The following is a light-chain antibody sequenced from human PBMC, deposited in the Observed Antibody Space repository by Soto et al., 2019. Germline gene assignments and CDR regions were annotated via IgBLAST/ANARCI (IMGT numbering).Light chain of an antibody. CDR1: QSISSN. CDR3: QQYNKWPRT. J-gene: IGKJ1*01. CDR2: GSS. V-gene: IGKV3-15*01. Sequence: ETVMTQSPATLSVSPGERATLSCRASQSISSNLAWYQQKPGQAPRLLIHGSSTRAIGIPARISGSGSGTEFTLTISSLQSEDFAVYYCQQYNKWPRTFGQGTKVEIK.